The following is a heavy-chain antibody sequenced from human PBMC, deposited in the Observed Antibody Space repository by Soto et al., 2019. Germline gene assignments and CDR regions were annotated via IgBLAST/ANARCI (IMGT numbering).Heavy chain of an antibody. D-gene: IGHD3-22*01. CDR2: IWYDGSNK. J-gene: IGHJ5*02. CDR3: ARDYYDSSGYFFGNWFDP. V-gene: IGHV3-33*01. CDR1: GFTFSSYG. Sequence: ESGGGVVQPGRSLRLSCAASGFTFSSYGMHWVRQAPGKGLEWVAVIWYDGSNKYYADSVKGRFTISRDNSKNTLYLQMNSLRAEDTAVYYCARDYYDSSGYFFGNWFDPWGQGTLVTVSS.